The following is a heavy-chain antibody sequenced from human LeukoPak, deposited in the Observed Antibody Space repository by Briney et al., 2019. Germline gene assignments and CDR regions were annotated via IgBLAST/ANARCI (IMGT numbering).Heavy chain of an antibody. V-gene: IGHV3-7*05. CDR2: IKQDGSET. CDR1: GFTFSNYW. Sequence: AGGSLRLSCTASGFTFSNYWMSWVRQTPGKGLEWVANIKQDGSETVYVDSVKGRFTISRDNAQSSLYLQMNSLRAEDTAVYYCARDPYSSSWSYGMDVWGQGTTVTVSS. J-gene: IGHJ6*02. D-gene: IGHD6-13*01. CDR3: ARDPYSSSWSYGMDV.